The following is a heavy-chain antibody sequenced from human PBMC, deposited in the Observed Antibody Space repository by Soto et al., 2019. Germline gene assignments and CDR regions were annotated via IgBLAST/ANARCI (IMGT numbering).Heavy chain of an antibody. Sequence: EVQLLESGGGLVQPGGSLRLSCAASGFTFSSYAMSWVCQAPGKGLEWVSAISGSGGSTYYADSVKGRFTIYRDNSKNTLYLQMSSLRAEDTAVYYCAKDQRYYDSSGYYYSCFDYWGQGTLVTVSS. CDR3: AKDQRYYDSSGYYYSCFDY. J-gene: IGHJ4*02. CDR2: ISGSGGST. CDR1: GFTFSSYA. D-gene: IGHD3-22*01. V-gene: IGHV3-23*01.